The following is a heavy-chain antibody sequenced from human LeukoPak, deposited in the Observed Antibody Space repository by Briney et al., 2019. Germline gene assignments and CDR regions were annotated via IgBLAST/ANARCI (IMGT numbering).Heavy chain of an antibody. Sequence: GGSLRLSCAASGFTFSSYSMNWVRQAPGKGLEWVSYISSSSSTIYYADSVKGRFTISRDNAKNSLYLQMNSLKAEDTAVYYCARVGTVVTPALDYWGQGTLVTVSS. J-gene: IGHJ4*02. CDR3: ARVGTVVTPALDY. D-gene: IGHD4-23*01. V-gene: IGHV3-48*01. CDR1: GFTFSSYS. CDR2: ISSSSSTI.